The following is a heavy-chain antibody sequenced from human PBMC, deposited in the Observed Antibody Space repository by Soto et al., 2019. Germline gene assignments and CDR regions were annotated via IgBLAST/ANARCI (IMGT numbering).Heavy chain of an antibody. CDR3: ARIPVDRSRIYWFDP. CDR2: IYYSSNT. Sequence: PSETLSLTCTVSVAPAASGNYYWSWFRQPPGKGLEWIGYIYYSSNTNYSPSRRSRITISLDRSNIHFSLNLGSVTAADTAVYYCARIPVDRSRIYWFDPWGQGILVTVSS. V-gene: IGHV4-61*03. J-gene: IGHJ5*02. D-gene: IGHD2-15*01. CDR1: VAPAASGNYY.